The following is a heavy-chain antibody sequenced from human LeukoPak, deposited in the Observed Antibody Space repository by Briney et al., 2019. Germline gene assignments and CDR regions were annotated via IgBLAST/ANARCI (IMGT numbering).Heavy chain of an antibody. CDR1: GGSISNNNYY. V-gene: IGHV4-39*07. D-gene: IGHD6-19*01. CDR3: ARIMGVAGPYYYYYYMDV. Sequence: SETLSLTCTVSGGSISNNNYYWGWIRQPPGKGLEWIGSIYYSGSTYYNPSLKSRVTISVDTSKNQFSLKLSSVTAADTAVYYCARIMGVAGPYYYYYYMDVWGKGTTVTVSS. J-gene: IGHJ6*03. CDR2: IYYSGST.